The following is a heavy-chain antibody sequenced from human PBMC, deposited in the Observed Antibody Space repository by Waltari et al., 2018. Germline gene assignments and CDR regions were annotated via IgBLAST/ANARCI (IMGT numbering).Heavy chain of an antibody. Sequence: EVQLVESGGGLIQPGGSLRLSCAASGFTVSSNYMSWVRQAPGKGLEWVSVIYSGGSTYYADSVKGRFTISRDNSKNTLYLQMNSLRAEDTAVYYCARTPGYYDSSGYWNWYFDLWGRGTLVTVSS. D-gene: IGHD3-22*01. CDR3: ARTPGYYDSSGYWNWYFDL. CDR1: GFTVSSNY. V-gene: IGHV3-53*01. CDR2: IYSGGST. J-gene: IGHJ2*01.